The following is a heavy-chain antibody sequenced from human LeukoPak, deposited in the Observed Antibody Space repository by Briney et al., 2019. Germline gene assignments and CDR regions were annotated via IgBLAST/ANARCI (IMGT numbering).Heavy chain of an antibody. CDR2: ISYDGSNK. CDR3: ARETGSAVGSTDFDY. Sequence: SCKASGYTFISYAIHWVRQAPGKGLEWVAVISYDGSNKYYADSVKGRFTISRDNSKNTLYLQMNSLRAEDTAVYYCARETGSAVGSTDFDYWGQGTLVTVSS. V-gene: IGHV3-30-3*01. D-gene: IGHD4-17*01. J-gene: IGHJ4*02. CDR1: GYTFISYA.